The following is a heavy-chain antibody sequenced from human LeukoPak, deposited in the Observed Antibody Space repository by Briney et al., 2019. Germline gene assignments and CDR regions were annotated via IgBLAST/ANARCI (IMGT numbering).Heavy chain of an antibody. V-gene: IGHV1-8*01. CDR2: MNPNCGNT. CDR3: ARGLFYPRFWPYYYYYYMDV. J-gene: IGHJ6*03. D-gene: IGHD3-3*01. CDR1: GYTFTSYD. Sequence: ASVKVSCKASGYTFTSYDINWVRQATGQGLEWMGWMNPNCGNTGYAQKFQGRVTMTRNTSISTAYMELSSLRSEDTAVYYCARGLFYPRFWPYYYYYYMDVWGKGTTVTVSS.